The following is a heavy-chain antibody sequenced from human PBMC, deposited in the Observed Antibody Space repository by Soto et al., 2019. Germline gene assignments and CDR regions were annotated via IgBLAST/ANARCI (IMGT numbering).Heavy chain of an antibody. CDR3: TTVWSGTQYYYYCYGMDV. Sequence: GGSLRLSCAASGFTFSNAWMSWVRQAPGKGLEWVGRIKSKTDGGTTDYAAPVKGRFTISRDDTKNTLYLQMNSLKTEDTAVYYCTTVWSGTQYYYYCYGMDVWGQGTTVTVSS. D-gene: IGHD6-13*01. CDR2: IKSKTDGGTT. J-gene: IGHJ6*02. V-gene: IGHV3-15*01. CDR1: GFTFSNAW.